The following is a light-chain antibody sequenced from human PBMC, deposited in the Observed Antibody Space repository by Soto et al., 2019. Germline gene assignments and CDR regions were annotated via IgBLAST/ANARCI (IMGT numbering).Light chain of an antibody. J-gene: IGLJ2*01. CDR1: SSDVGGYNY. V-gene: IGLV2-11*01. Sequence: ALTQPRSVSGSPGQSVTISCTGTSSDVGGYNYVSWYQQHPGKAPKLMIYDVSKWPSGVPDRFSGSKSGNTASLTISGLQAEDEADYYCCSYAGSYVVFGGGTKLTVL. CDR3: CSYAGSYVV. CDR2: DVS.